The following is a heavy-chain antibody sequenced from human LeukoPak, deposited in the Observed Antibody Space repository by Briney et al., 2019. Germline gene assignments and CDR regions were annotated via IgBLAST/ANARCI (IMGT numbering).Heavy chain of an antibody. CDR3: ARDMERSFWYFDL. J-gene: IGHJ2*01. D-gene: IGHD3-10*01. Sequence: HPGGSLRLSCAASGFSFSGYEMNGVRQAPGKGLEWVSYISSTSITMYYADSVKGRFTISRDNAKNSLYLQMNSLRAEDTAVYYCARDMERSFWYFDLWGRGTLVTVSS. CDR1: GFSFSGYE. CDR2: ISSTSITM. V-gene: IGHV3-48*03.